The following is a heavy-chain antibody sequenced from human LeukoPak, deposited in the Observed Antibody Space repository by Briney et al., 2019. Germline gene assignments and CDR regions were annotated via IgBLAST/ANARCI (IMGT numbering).Heavy chain of an antibody. V-gene: IGHV4-4*07. J-gene: IGHJ5*02. CDR2: IYTSGST. Sequence: PSETLSLTCTVSGGSISSYYWSWIRQPAGKGLGWIGRIYTSGSTNYNPSLKSRVTMSVDTSKNQFSLKLSSVTAADTTVYYCARDLNLVRGVIMSWFDPWGQGTLVTVSS. CDR1: GGSISSYY. D-gene: IGHD3-10*02. CDR3: ARDLNLVRGVIMSWFDP.